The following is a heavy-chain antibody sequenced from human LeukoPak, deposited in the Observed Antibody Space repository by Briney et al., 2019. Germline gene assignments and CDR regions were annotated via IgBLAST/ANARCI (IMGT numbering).Heavy chain of an antibody. CDR1: GFTFSSYG. V-gene: IGHV3-30*18. CDR2: ISYDGSNK. CDR3: AKDLQVPAYGDYGDYSDSAGGRYYYYYGMDV. D-gene: IGHD4-17*01. J-gene: IGHJ6*02. Sequence: GGSLRLSCAASGFTFSSYGMHWVRQAPGKGLEWVAVISYDGSNKYYADSVKGRFTISRDNSKNTLYLQMNSLRAEDTAVYYCAKDLQVPAYGDYGDYSDSAGGRYYYYYGMDVWGQGTTVTVSS.